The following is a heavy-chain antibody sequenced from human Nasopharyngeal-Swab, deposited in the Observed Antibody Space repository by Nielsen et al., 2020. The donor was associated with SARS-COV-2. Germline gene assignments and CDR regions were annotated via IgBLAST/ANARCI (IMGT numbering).Heavy chain of an antibody. Sequence: GGPLRLPCPASEFTFSSYGMHWVRQAPGKGLEWVPVIWYDGSNKYYADSVKGRFTISRDNSKNTLYLQMNSLRAEDTAVYYCARDLAYPSGEPDYWGQGTLVTVSS. J-gene: IGHJ4*02. CDR1: EFTFSSYG. CDR2: IWYDGSNK. D-gene: IGHD3-10*01. CDR3: ARDLAYPSGEPDY. V-gene: IGHV3-33*01.